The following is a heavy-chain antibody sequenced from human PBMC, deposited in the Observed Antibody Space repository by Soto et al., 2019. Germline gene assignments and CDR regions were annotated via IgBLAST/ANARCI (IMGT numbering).Heavy chain of an antibody. CDR1: SSSISSYY. V-gene: IGHV4-59*01. J-gene: IGHJ4*02. D-gene: IGHD3-9*01. CDR3: ARVELRYFDWLFDY. CDR2: IYYSGST. Sequence: TETLSLTCTISSSSISSYYWRWLNQPPGKGLEWIGYIYYSGSTNYNPSLKSRVTISVYTSKNQFSLKLSSVTAADTAVYYCARVELRYFDWLFDYWGQGTLVTVS.